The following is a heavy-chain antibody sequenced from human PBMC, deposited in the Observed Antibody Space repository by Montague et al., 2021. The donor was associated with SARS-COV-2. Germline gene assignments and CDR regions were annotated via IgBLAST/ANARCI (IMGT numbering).Heavy chain of an antibody. Sequence: TLSLTCTVSIGSISSSSYFWSWIRQPAGKGLEWIGRIYTSGSTNYNPPLKSRVTISVDTSKNQFSLKMSSVTAADTAVYYCARDGYSSGWNGLHWFDPWGQGTLVTGSS. J-gene: IGHJ5*02. CDR1: IGSISSSSYF. D-gene: IGHD6-25*01. V-gene: IGHV4-61*02. CDR3: ARDGYSSGWNGLHWFDP. CDR2: IYTSGST.